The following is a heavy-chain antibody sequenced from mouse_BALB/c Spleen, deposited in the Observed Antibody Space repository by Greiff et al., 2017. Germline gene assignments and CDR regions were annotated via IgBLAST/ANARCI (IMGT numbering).Heavy chain of an antibody. CDR2: INPYNDGT. CDR1: GYTFTSYV. D-gene: IGHD2-14*01. V-gene: IGHV1-14*01. Sequence: LVESGPELVKPGASVKMSCKASGYTFTSYVMHWVKQKPGQGLEWIGYINPYNDGTKYNEKFKGKATLTSDKSSSTAYMELSSLTSEDSAVYYCARGDYRYAMDYWGQGTSVTVSS. J-gene: IGHJ4*01. CDR3: ARGDYRYAMDY.